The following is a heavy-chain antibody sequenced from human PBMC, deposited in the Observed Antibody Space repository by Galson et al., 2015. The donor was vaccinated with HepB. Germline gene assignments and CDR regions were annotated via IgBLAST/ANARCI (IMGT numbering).Heavy chain of an antibody. CDR1: GFTFSSYW. D-gene: IGHD3-3*01. Sequence: SLRLSCAASGFTFSSYWIHWVRQGPGKGLEWVSRINGDGSSTNYADSVKGRFTMSRDNAKSTLNLQMNSLRADDTAVYYCARGGIDFWSGYHLDIWGHGTMVTVSS. CDR3: ARGGIDFWSGYHLDI. J-gene: IGHJ3*02. CDR2: INGDGSST. V-gene: IGHV3-74*01.